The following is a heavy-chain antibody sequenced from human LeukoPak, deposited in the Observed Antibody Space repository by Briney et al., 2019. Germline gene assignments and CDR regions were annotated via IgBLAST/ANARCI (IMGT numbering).Heavy chain of an antibody. D-gene: IGHD5-18*01. CDR1: GGTFSSYA. CDR2: IIPIFGTA. J-gene: IGHJ4*02. Sequence: ASVKVSCKASGGTFSSYAISWVRQAPGQGLEWMGGIIPIFGTANYAQKFQGRVTITADESTSTAYMELSSLRSDDTAVYYRARAENYVDTAMVDYWGQGTLVTVSS. V-gene: IGHV1-69*13. CDR3: ARAENYVDTAMVDY.